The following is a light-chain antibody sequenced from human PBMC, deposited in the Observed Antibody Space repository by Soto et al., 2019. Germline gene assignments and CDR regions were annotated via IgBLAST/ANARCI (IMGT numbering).Light chain of an antibody. CDR2: GAS. CDR3: QQYGSPIT. V-gene: IGKV3-20*01. Sequence: EIVLTQSPGTLSLSPGERATLSCRASQSVSSSYLAWYQQKPGQAPRLLIYGASSRATGIPDRFSGSGSGTAFTLTISRLEPEDFAVYYCQQYGSPITFGGGTKVEIK. J-gene: IGKJ4*02. CDR1: QSVSSSY.